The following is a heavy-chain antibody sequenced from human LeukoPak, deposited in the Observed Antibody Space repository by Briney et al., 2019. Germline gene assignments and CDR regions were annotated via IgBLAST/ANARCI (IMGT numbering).Heavy chain of an antibody. V-gene: IGHV1-46*01. CDR1: GYTFTSYD. J-gene: IGHJ4*02. D-gene: IGHD2-21*02. CDR3: ASILYCGADCYSGRYFFDY. CDR2: INPSGDST. Sequence: ASVKVSCKASGYTFTSYDMHWVRQAPGQGLEWMGIINPSGDSTSYAQKFQGRVTMTRDTSTSTVYMELSSLRSEDTAVYYCASILYCGADCYSGRYFFDYWGQGTLVTVSS.